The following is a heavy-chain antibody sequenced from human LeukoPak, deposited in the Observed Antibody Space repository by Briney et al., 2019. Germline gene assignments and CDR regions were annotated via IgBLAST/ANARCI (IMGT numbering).Heavy chain of an antibody. CDR1: GFTVSSNY. D-gene: IGHD2-2*01. CDR3: ARGEYQLPKGN. V-gene: IGHV3-66*02. Sequence: GGSLRLSCAASGFTVSSNYMSWVRQAPGKGLEWVSVIYSGGSTYYADSVKGRFTIFRDNSNNTLYLQMNSLRAEDTAVYYCARGEYQLPKGNWGQGTLVTVSS. CDR2: IYSGGST. J-gene: IGHJ4*02.